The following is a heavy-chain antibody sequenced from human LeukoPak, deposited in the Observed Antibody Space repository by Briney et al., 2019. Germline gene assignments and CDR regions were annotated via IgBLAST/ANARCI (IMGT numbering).Heavy chain of an antibody. Sequence: GASVKVSCKASGYTFTSYGISWVRQAPGQGLEWMGWISAYNGNTNYAQKFQGRVTMTRDTSISTAYMELSRLRSDDTAVYYCARDREPAVAGIDYWGQGTLVTVSS. CDR3: ARDREPAVAGIDY. V-gene: IGHV1-18*01. CDR1: GYTFTSYG. J-gene: IGHJ4*02. CDR2: ISAYNGNT. D-gene: IGHD6-19*01.